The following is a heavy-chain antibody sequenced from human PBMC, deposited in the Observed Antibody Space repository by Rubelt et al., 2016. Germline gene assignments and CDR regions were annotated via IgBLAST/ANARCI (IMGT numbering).Heavy chain of an antibody. CDR1: GYTFTGNY. Sequence: QVRLVQSGAEVKKPGASVKVSCKTSGYTFTGNYIHWVRQAPGQGLEWMGWINPISGGTNFAQRYQGRVTMTIETAISTAYVELNRLKSDDTAVYFGAREGHRGVTTDWGQGTLVTVSS. J-gene: IGHJ4*02. D-gene: IGHD1-1*01. V-gene: IGHV1-2*02. CDR3: AREGHRGVTTD. CDR2: INPISGGT.